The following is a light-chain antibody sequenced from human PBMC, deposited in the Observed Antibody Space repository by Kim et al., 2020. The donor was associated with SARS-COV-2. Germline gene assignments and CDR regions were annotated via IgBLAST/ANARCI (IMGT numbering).Light chain of an antibody. V-gene: IGLV3-1*01. CDR3: QAWDNNAAI. CDR2: QDI. CDR1: NFGGRY. J-gene: IGLJ2*01. Sequence: SYELTQPPSVSVSPGQTATIPCSGDNFGGRYVSWYQQRPGQTPVLVMYQDIERPSGIPDRFSGSNSGNTATLTISGTQAMDEADYYCQAWDNNAAIFGGGTQLTVL.